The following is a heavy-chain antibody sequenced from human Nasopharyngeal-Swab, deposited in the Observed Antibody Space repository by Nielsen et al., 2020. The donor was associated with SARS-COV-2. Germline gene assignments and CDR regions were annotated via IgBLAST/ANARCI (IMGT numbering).Heavy chain of an antibody. J-gene: IGHJ2*01. CDR3: ARGGSQRFGEFYHWYFDL. CDR2: INHSGST. D-gene: IGHD3-10*01. V-gene: IGHV4-34*01. CDR1: GGSFSGYY. Sequence: SATLSLTCAVYGGSFSGYYWSWIRRPPGKGLEWIGEINHSGSTNYNPSLKSRVTISVDTSKNQFSLKLSSVTAADTAVYYCARGGSQRFGEFYHWYFDLWGRGTLVTVSS.